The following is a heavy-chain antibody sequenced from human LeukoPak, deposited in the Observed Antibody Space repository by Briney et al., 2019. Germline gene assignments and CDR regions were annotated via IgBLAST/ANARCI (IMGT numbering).Heavy chain of an antibody. CDR2: IKQDGSEK. CDR1: GFTFSSYW. V-gene: IGHV3-7*01. CDR3: ARHNYDFWRFYMDV. J-gene: IGHJ6*03. D-gene: IGHD3-3*01. Sequence: GGSLRLSCAASGFTFSSYWMSWVRQAPGKGLEWLANIKQDGSEKYYVDSVKGRFTISRDNAKSSLYLQMNSLRAEDTAVYYCARHNYDFWRFYMDVWGKGTTVTVSS.